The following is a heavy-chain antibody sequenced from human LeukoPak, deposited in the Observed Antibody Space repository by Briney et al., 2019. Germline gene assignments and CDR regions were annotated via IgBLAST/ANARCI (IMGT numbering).Heavy chain of an antibody. Sequence: SETLSLTCTVSGGSISSYYWSWIRRPAGKGLEWIGRLYTSGTTNYNPSLKSRVTMSVDTSKNQFSLKLSSVTAADTAVYYCARGLREFDYWGQGTLVTVSS. V-gene: IGHV4-4*07. CDR2: LYTSGTT. CDR3: ARGLREFDY. J-gene: IGHJ4*02. CDR1: GGSISSYY.